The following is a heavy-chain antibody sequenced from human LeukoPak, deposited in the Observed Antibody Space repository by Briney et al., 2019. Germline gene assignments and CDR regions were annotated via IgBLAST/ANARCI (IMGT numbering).Heavy chain of an antibody. J-gene: IGHJ4*02. Sequence: QVQLQESGPGLVKPSQTLSLTCTVSGGSISSDGYYWSWIRQHPGKGLEWIGYIYYSGSTYCNPSLKSRVTISVDTSKNQFSLKLSSVTAADTAVYYCARGTILGPTGYWGQGTLVTVSS. D-gene: IGHD1-7*01. CDR2: IYYSGST. V-gene: IGHV4-31*03. CDR1: GGSISSDGYY. CDR3: ARGTILGPTGY.